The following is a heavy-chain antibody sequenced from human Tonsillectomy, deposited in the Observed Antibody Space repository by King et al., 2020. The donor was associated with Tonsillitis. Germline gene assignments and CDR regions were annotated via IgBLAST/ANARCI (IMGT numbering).Heavy chain of an antibody. V-gene: IGHV3-30*02. J-gene: IGHJ6*02. CDR1: GFTFSSYG. CDR2: IRYDGSNK. CDR3: AKDFPAMYYDFWSGYYRTSGYYFGMDV. D-gene: IGHD3-3*01. Sequence: VQLVESGGGVVQPGGSLRLSCAASGFTFSSYGMHWVRQAPGKGLEWVAFIRYDGSNKYYADSVKGRFTISRDNSKNTLYLQMNSLRAEDTAVYYCAKDFPAMYYDFWSGYYRTSGYYFGMDVWGQGTTVTVSS.